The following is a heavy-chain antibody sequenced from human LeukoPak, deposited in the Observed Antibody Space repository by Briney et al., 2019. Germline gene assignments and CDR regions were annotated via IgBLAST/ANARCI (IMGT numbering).Heavy chain of an antibody. Sequence: PGGSLKLSCAASGFTFSGSAMHWVRQASGKGLEWVGRIRSKANSYATAYAASAKGRFTISRDDSKNTAYLQMNSLKTEDTAVYYCTGRTVTDDYWGQGTLVTVSS. CDR3: TGRTVTDDY. V-gene: IGHV3-73*01. J-gene: IGHJ4*02. CDR1: GFTFSGSA. D-gene: IGHD4-17*01. CDR2: IRSKANSYAT.